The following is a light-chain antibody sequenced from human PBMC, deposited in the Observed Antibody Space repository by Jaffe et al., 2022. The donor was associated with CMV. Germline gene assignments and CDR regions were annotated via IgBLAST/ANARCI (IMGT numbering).Light chain of an antibody. CDR3: QQYNTNPYT. CDR2: KAS. V-gene: IGKV1-5*03. CDR1: QSIGTW. J-gene: IGKJ2*01. Sequence: DIQMTQSPLTLSASVGDRVTITCRASQSIGTWLAWYQQKPGKAPNLLIYKASTLESGVPSRFSGSASGTEFTLTISSLHPDDFATYYCQQYNTNPYTFGQGTNLEIK.